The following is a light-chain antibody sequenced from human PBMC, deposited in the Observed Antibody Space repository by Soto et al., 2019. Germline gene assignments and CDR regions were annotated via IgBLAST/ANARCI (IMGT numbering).Light chain of an antibody. CDR2: LNSDGSH. CDR1: SVHSSYA. CDR3: QTWGTGVV. V-gene: IGLV4-69*01. Sequence: QLVLTQSPSASASLGASVKLTCTLSSVHSSYAIAWHQQQPEKGPRYLMKLNSDGSHSKGDGIPDRFSGSSSGAERYLTISNLQSEDEADYYCQTWGTGVVFGGGTKLTVL. J-gene: IGLJ2*01.